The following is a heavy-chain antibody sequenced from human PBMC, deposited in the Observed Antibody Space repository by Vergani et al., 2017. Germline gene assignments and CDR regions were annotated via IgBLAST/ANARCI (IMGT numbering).Heavy chain of an antibody. J-gene: IGHJ1*01. CDR3: TTAWGLYYLHGEYFQD. Sequence: VHLVESGGGVVQPGRSLRLSCAGAGFTFDTYTMAYVRQAPGKGLEWVATISSGGGDIFYADSVKGRFTISRDNSKNTLFLQMNSLKDEDTAVYYCTTAWGLYYLHGEYFQDWGRGTLVSVSS. D-gene: IGHD3-10*01. CDR1: GFTFDTYT. V-gene: IGHV3-23*04. CDR2: ISSGGGDI.